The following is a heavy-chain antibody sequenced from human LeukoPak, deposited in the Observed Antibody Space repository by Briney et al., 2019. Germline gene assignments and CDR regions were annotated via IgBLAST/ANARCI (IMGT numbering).Heavy chain of an antibody. CDR2: IYSGGSGST. CDR3: AKRAGFSSGWYEGDAFDI. V-gene: IGHV3-53*01. D-gene: IGHD6-19*01. CDR1: GFTVSSSY. J-gene: IGHJ3*02. Sequence: GGSLRLSCAASGFTVSSSYMSWVRQAPGKGLEWVSVIYSGGSGSTYYADSVKGRFTISRDNSKNTLNLQMNSLRAEDTAVYYCAKRAGFSSGWYEGDAFDIWGQGTMVTVSS.